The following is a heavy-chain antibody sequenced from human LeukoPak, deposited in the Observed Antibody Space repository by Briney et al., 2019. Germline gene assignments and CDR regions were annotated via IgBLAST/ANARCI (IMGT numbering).Heavy chain of an antibody. CDR3: AGAAYNWNDYYYYGMDV. D-gene: IGHD1-20*01. J-gene: IGHJ6*02. V-gene: IGHV1-69*02. Sequence: SVKVSCKASGGTFSSYTISWVRQAPGQGLEWMGRIIPILGIANYAQKFQGRVTITADKSTSTAYMELSSLRAEDMAVYYCAGAAYNWNDYYYYGMDVWGQGTTVTVSS. CDR1: GGTFSSYT. CDR2: IIPILGIA.